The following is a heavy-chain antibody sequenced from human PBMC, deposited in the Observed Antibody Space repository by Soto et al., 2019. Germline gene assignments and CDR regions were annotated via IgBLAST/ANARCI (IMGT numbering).Heavy chain of an antibody. J-gene: IGHJ4*02. D-gene: IGHD6-19*01. CDR3: AKGRSGWSFDFDY. Sequence: PGGSLRLSCAASGFTFDDYAMHWVRQAPGKGLEWVSGISWNSGSIGYADSVKGRFTISRDNAKNSLYLQMNSLRAEDTALYYCAKGRSGWSFDFDYWGQGSLVTVSS. CDR2: ISWNSGSI. V-gene: IGHV3-9*01. CDR1: GFTFDDYA.